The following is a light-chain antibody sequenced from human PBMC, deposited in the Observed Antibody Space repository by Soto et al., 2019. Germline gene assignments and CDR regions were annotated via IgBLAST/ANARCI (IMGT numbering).Light chain of an antibody. CDR1: QSISSW. J-gene: IGKJ1*01. CDR3: HQYKGYPWT. V-gene: IGKV1-5*01. CDR2: DAS. Sequence: DIHMTHSPSTLAASVGDRVTITCRASQSISSWLAWYQQKPGKAPKLLIYDASTLESGVPSRFSGSGYGTEFTLTISSLQPDDFASYYCHQYKGYPWTFGQGTKVEI.